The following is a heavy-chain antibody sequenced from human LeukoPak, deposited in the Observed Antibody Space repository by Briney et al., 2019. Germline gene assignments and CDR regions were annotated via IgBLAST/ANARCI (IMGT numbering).Heavy chain of an antibody. V-gene: IGHV3-30-3*01. CDR3: ARDRYYYGSGSYYNAGTLVDY. D-gene: IGHD3-10*01. CDR2: ISYDGSNK. CDR1: GFTFSSYA. Sequence: PGGSLRLSCAASGFTFSSYAMHWVRQAPGKGLEWVAVISYDGSNKYYADSVKGRFTISRDNSKNTLYLQMNSLRAEDTAVYHCARDRYYYGSGSYYNAGTLVDYWGQGTLVTVSS. J-gene: IGHJ4*02.